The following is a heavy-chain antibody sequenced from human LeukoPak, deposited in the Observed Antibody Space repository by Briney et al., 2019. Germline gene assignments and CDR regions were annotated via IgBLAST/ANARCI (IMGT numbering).Heavy chain of an antibody. CDR1: GYTFTTYY. J-gene: IGHJ4*02. D-gene: IGHD1-26*01. Sequence: ASVKVSCKASGYTFTTYYMHWVRQAPGQGLEWMGIINPSGGSTGYAQKFQGRVTMTGDTSTSTVYMELSSLRSEDTAVYYCAREEAGGLFDYWGQGTLVTVSS. V-gene: IGHV1-46*01. CDR3: AREEAGGLFDY. CDR2: INPSGGST.